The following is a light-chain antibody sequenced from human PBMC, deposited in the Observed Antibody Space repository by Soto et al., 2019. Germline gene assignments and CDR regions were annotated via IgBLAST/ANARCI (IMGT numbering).Light chain of an antibody. CDR1: QSVRSS. CDR2: DVY. V-gene: IGKV3-11*01. Sequence: VLAQSPATLSLSPWDRATLSCRGSQSVRSSLAWYQQKPCQAPTLIIYDVYNRATGIPPRFSGSGSGTDFTPTISSLEPEDDAVYYCQQRSNWPPITCGQGTRLEIK. J-gene: IGKJ5*01. CDR3: QQRSNWPPIT.